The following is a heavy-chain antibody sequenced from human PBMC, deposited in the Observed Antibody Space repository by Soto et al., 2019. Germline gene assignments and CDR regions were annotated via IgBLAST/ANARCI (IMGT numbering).Heavy chain of an antibody. V-gene: IGHV3-48*02. D-gene: IGHD6-13*01. CDR3: ARRGSYSSSWYQIDP. CDR2: ISSSSSTI. Sequence: PVGSLRLSCAASGFTFSSYSMNWVRQAPGKGLEWVSYISSSSSTIYYADSVKGRFTISRDNAKNSLYLQMNSLRDEDTAVYYCARRGSYSSSWYQIDPWGQGTLVTVSS. CDR1: GFTFSSYS. J-gene: IGHJ5*02.